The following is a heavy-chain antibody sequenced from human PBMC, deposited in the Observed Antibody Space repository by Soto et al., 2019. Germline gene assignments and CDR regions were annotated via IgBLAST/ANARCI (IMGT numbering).Heavy chain of an antibody. CDR3: ARPTYRIAARGLDYGMDV. Sequence: SVKVSCKASGGTFSSYAISWVRQAPGQGLEWMGGIIPIFGTANYAQKFQGRVTITADESTSTAYMELSSLRSEDTAVYYCARPTYRIAARGLDYGMDVWGQGTTVTVSS. CDR1: GGTFSSYA. CDR2: IIPIFGTA. V-gene: IGHV1-69*13. D-gene: IGHD6-6*01. J-gene: IGHJ6*02.